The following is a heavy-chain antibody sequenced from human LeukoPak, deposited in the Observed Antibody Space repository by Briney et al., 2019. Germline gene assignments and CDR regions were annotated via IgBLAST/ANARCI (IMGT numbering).Heavy chain of an antibody. J-gene: IGHJ6*03. Sequence: PGGSLRLSCAASGFTFSDYYMSWIRQAPGKALEWVSYVSSGSSTIYYADSVKGRFTVSRDNGKRSLYLQMNSLRADDTAVYYCARDGAVTTHGYYYYYMDVWGKGTTVTVSS. CDR1: GFTFSDYY. CDR3: ARDGAVTTHGYYYYYMDV. V-gene: IGHV3-11*04. CDR2: VSSGSSTI. D-gene: IGHD4-17*01.